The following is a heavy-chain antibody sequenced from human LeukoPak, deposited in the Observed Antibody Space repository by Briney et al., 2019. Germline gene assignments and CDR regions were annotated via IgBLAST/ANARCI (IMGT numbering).Heavy chain of an antibody. Sequence: PGGSLRLSCAASGFTFSSYSMNWVRQAPGKGLEWVSPISSSSSYIYYADSVKGRFTISRDKAKNSLYLQMNSLRAEDTAIYYCAREGMVATFDYWGQGTLVTVSS. CDR2: ISSSSSYI. J-gene: IGHJ4*02. V-gene: IGHV3-21*01. CDR1: GFTFSSYS. CDR3: AREGMVATFDY. D-gene: IGHD5-12*01.